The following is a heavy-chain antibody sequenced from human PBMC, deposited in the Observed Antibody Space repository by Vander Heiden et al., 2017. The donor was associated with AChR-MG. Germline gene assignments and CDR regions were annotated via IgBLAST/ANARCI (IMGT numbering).Heavy chain of an antibody. CDR3: VGDDVVAKAFDS. Sequence: QVQLVESGGGVVLPGGSLRLSCVASGFTFSSYGMHWVRQAPGKGLEWVALIRFDGTNTYYADSVKGRFTISRDNYKNTLYLQMNSLRVEDTAVYYCVGDDVVAKAFDSWGQGTLVTVSS. D-gene: IGHD5-12*01. V-gene: IGHV3-33*01. J-gene: IGHJ4*02. CDR1: GFTFSSYG. CDR2: IRFDGTNT.